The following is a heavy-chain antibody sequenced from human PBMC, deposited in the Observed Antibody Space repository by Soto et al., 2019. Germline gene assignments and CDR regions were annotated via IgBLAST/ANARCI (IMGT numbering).Heavy chain of an antibody. CDR1: GGPFGSSA. J-gene: IGHJ3*01. D-gene: IGHD3-16*01. Sequence: QVQLVQSGADVKKPGSSVKVSCKTSGGPFGSSAISWVRQAPAQGLEWMGEIIPVFDKANYAQNFQGRLTITADEPTGTVLMQLSSLRAEDTAVYFCARLRRDWGDAFDLWGLGTVVTVSS. V-gene: IGHV1-69*01. CDR3: ARLRRDWGDAFDL. CDR2: IIPVFDKA.